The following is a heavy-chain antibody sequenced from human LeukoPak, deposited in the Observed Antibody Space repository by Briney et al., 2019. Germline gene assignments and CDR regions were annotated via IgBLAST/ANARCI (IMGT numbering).Heavy chain of an antibody. J-gene: IGHJ6*02. V-gene: IGHV3-74*01. CDR3: ATFWSGYLYYYYGMDV. CDR1: GFTFSSYW. CDR2: INSDGSST. D-gene: IGHD3-3*01. Sequence: GGSLRLSCAASGFTFSSYWMHLVRQAPGKGLVWVSRINSDGSSTSYADSVKGRFTISRDNAKNTLYLQMNSLRAEDTAVYYCATFWSGYLYYYYGMDVWGQGTTVTVSS.